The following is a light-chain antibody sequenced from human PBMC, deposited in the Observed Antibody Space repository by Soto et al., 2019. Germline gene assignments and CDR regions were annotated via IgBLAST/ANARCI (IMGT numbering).Light chain of an antibody. CDR2: GAS. Sequence: EIGLTQSPGTLSLSPGERATLSCRASQSVSSSYLAWYQQKPRQAPRLLIYGASSRATGIPDRFSGSGSGTDFILTISRREAEDFAVYYSQHSGSSPGSFGPGINVDIK. CDR1: QSVSSSY. CDR3: QHSGSSPGS. J-gene: IGKJ3*01. V-gene: IGKV3-20*01.